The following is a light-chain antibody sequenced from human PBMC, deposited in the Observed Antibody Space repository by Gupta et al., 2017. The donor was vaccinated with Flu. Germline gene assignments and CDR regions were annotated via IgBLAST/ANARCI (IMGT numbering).Light chain of an antibody. CDR1: QSSDSW. CDR2: KAS. V-gene: IGKV1-5*03. CDR3: QQYRTYPWT. J-gene: IGKJ1*01. Sequence: DIQMTQSPSTLSASVGDRVTITCRASQSSDSWLAWYQQKPGKAPKLLIYKASNLESGVPSRFSDSGSGTEFTLTISSLQPDDFATYYCQQYRTYPWTFGPGTTVEIQ.